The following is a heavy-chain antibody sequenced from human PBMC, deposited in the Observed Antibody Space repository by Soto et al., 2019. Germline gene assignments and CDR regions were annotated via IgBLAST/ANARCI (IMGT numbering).Heavy chain of an antibody. V-gene: IGHV3-30*18. CDR2: ISYDGSNK. CDR1: GFTFSSYG. Sequence: QVQLVESGGGVVQPGRSLRLSCAASGFTFSSYGMHWVRQAPGKGLEWVAVISYDGSNKYYADSVKGRFTISRDNYKNTLYLQMNSLRDEDTAVYYCAKDQAGYYYGMDVWGQGTTVTVSS. CDR3: AKDQAGYYYGMDV. J-gene: IGHJ6*02.